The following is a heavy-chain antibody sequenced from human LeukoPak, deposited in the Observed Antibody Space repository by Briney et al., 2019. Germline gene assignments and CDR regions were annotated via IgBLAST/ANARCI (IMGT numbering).Heavy chain of an antibody. CDR3: ARELFRWLADLGWFDH. D-gene: IGHD6-19*01. J-gene: IGHJ5*02. V-gene: IGHV4-61*02. CDR1: GGSISSGSYY. Sequence: SQTLSLTCTVSGGSISSGSYYWSWIRQPAGKGLEWVGRIYTSGSTNYNPSLNSRVTISVDTSKNQFSLKLSSVTAADTAVYDCARELFRWLADLGWFDHWGQGTLVTVSS. CDR2: IYTSGST.